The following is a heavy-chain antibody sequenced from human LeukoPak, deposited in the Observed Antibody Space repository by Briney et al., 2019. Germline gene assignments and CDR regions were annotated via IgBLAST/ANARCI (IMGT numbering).Heavy chain of an antibody. D-gene: IGHD6-19*01. Sequence: PGGSLRLSCAASGFTLSSYWMHWVRQAPGKGLVWVSRINSDGSSTSYADSVKGRFTISRDNAKNTLYLQMNSLRAEDTAVYYCARDSAKQWPVRPDWGQGTLVTVSS. CDR1: GFTLSSYW. V-gene: IGHV3-74*01. J-gene: IGHJ4*02. CDR2: INSDGSST. CDR3: ARDSAKQWPVRPD.